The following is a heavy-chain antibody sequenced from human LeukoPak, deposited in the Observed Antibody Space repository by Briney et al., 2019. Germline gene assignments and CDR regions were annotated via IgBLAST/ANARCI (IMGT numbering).Heavy chain of an antibody. V-gene: IGHV3-11*04. CDR2: ISSSGTTI. CDR3: ARVRGSYCSDY. J-gene: IGHJ4*02. Sequence: PGGSLRLSRAASGFTFGDYYMSWVRQAPGKGLEWVSYISSSGTTIHYADSVKGRFTISRDNAKNSLYLQMNALRAEDTAVYYCARVRGSYCSDYWGQGTLVTVSS. D-gene: IGHD1-26*01. CDR1: GFTFGDYY.